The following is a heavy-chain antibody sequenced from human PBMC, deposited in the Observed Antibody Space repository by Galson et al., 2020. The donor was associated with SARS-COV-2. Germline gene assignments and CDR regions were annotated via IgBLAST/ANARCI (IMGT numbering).Heavy chain of an antibody. Sequence: GGSLRLSCAASGFTFSSYDMNWLRQAPGKGLEWVSGISGSGSATYYAGSVKGRFTISRDNSQNTLYLQMNGLRAEDTAIYYCAKRHRDSSGFDYWGQGARVTVSS. CDR3: AKRHRDSSGFDY. CDR1: GFTFSSYD. D-gene: IGHD3-22*01. CDR2: ISGSGSAT. V-gene: IGHV3-23*01. J-gene: IGHJ4*02.